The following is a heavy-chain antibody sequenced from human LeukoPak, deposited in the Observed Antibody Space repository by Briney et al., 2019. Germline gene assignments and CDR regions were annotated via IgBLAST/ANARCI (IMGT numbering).Heavy chain of an antibody. CDR2: IYPGDSDT. CDR3: ARQGDSNYYYYYGMDV. Sequence: GESLKISCKGSGYSFTSYWIGWVRQMPGKGLEWMGIIYPGDSDTRYSPSFQGQVTISADKSISAAYLQWSSLKASDTAMYYCARQGDSNYYYYYGMDVWGQGTTATVSS. V-gene: IGHV5-51*01. CDR1: GYSFTSYW. D-gene: IGHD2-21*02. J-gene: IGHJ6*02.